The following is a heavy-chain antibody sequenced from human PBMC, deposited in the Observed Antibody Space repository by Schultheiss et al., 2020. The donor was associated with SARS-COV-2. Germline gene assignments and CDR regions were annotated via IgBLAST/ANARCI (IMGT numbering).Heavy chain of an antibody. CDR1: GGSFSGYY. CDR2: INHSGST. V-gene: IGHV4-34*01. J-gene: IGHJ5*02. D-gene: IGHD3-10*01. Sequence: SETLSLTCAVYGGSFSGYYWSWIRQPPGKGLEWIGEINHSGSTNYNPSLKSRVTISVDTSKNQFSLKLSSVTAADTAVYYCARGRSTMVRGVLFDPWGQGTLVTVSS. CDR3: ARGRSTMVRGVLFDP.